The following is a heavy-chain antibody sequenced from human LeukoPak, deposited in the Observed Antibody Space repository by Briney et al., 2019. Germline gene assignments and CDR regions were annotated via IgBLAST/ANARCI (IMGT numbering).Heavy chain of an antibody. CDR2: IGGSGDKT. V-gene: IGHV3-23*01. CDR1: GFTFNRNA. J-gene: IGHJ4*02. D-gene: IGHD6-19*01. CDR3: VRRGDASSGWGDHDF. Sequence: GGSLRLSCAASGFTFNRNAISWVRQAPGKGLEWVSTIGGSGDKTFYADSVKGRLIISRHNSKNMVHLQMNSLTGEDTALYYCVRRGDASSGWGDHDFWGQGALVTVSS.